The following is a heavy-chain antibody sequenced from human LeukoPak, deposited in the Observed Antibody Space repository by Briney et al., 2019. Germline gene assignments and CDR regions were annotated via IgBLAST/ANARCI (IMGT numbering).Heavy chain of an antibody. D-gene: IGHD3-10*01. CDR1: GYSFNNHG. Sequence: GGSLRPSCEASGYSFNNHGMNWVRQAPGKGLEWLSYINSGGTTKYYADSVKGRFTISRDNAKNSLYLQMNSLRADDTAVYYCARDRPRSDSYYVFDYWGQGNLVIVSS. CDR3: ARDRPRSDSYYVFDY. J-gene: IGHJ4*02. V-gene: IGHV3-48*03. CDR2: INSGGTTK.